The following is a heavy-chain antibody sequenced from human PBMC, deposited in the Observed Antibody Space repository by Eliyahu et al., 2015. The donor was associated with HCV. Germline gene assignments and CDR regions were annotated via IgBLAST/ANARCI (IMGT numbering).Heavy chain of an antibody. CDR1: GGSXTTYY. CDR3: ASGGGGIAVAGTGGWFDP. V-gene: IGHV4-59*01. J-gene: IGHJ5*02. Sequence: QVQLQESGPGLVKPSETLSLTCTVSGGSXTTYYWSWXRQPPGKGLEWIGYIHYSGXTNYNPSLKXRVTISXDTSKNQFSLSLTSVTAADTAVYYCASGGGGIAVAGTGGWFDPWGQGTLVTVSS. CDR2: IHYSGXT. D-gene: IGHD6-19*01.